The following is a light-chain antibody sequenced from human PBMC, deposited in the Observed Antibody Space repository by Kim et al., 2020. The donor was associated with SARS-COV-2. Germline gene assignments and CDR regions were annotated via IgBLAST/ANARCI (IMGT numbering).Light chain of an antibody. V-gene: IGKV1-17*01. CDR2: GAS. CDR3: LQHSTYPIT. CDR1: QDIRND. Sequence: ASVGDRVTTTGRASQDIRNDLGWYQQNQGRAPKRLIYGASSLQSGVPSRFSGSGSGTEFTLTISSVQPEDFATYFCLQHSTYPITFGQGTRLEIK. J-gene: IGKJ5*01.